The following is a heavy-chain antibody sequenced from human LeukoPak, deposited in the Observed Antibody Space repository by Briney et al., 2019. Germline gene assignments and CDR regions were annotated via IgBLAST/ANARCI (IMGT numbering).Heavy chain of an antibody. Sequence: TSETLSLTCTVSGGSISSYYWSWIRQPPGKGLEWIGYIYYSGSTNYNPSLKSRVTISVDTSKNQFSLKLSSVTAADTAVYYCARHWDSSSWYGHLDYWGQGTLVTVSP. D-gene: IGHD6-13*01. J-gene: IGHJ4*02. V-gene: IGHV4-59*08. CDR2: IYYSGST. CDR1: GGSISSYY. CDR3: ARHWDSSSWYGHLDY.